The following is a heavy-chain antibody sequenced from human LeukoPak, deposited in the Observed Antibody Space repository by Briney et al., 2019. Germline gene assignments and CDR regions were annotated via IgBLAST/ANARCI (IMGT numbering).Heavy chain of an antibody. D-gene: IGHD3-10*01. V-gene: IGHV3-30*18. J-gene: IGHJ5*02. CDR2: ISYDGSNK. CDR1: GFTFSSYG. Sequence: GGSLRLSCAASGFTFSSYGMHWVRQAPGKGLEWVAVISYDGSNKYYADSVKGRFTISRDNSKTTLYLQMNSLRAEDTAVYYCAKDYGSGSNILPYDPWGQGTLVTVSS. CDR3: AKDYGSGSNILPYDP.